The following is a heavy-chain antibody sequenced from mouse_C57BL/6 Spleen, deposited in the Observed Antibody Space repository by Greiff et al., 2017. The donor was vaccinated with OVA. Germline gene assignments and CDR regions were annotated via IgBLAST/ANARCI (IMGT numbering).Heavy chain of an antibody. CDR2: IHPNSGST. V-gene: IGHV1-64*01. J-gene: IGHJ3*01. Sequence: VQLQQPGAELAKPGASVKLSCKASGYTFTSYWMHWVKQRPGQGLEWIGMIHPNSGSTNYNEKFKSKATLTVDKSSSTAYMQLSSLTSEDSAVYDCARDYGSSNGFAYWGQGTLVTVSA. D-gene: IGHD1-1*01. CDR1: GYTFTSYW. CDR3: ARDYGSSNGFAY.